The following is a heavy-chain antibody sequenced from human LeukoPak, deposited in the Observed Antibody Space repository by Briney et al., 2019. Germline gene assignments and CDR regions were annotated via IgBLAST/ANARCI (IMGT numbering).Heavy chain of an antibody. CDR3: ARAQGDPRPDYYMDV. CDR2: INPNSGGT. D-gene: IGHD3-16*01. J-gene: IGHJ6*03. CDR1: GYTFTGYY. V-gene: IGHV1-2*02. Sequence: ASVKVSCKASGYTFTGYYMHWVRQAPGQGLEWMGWINPNSGGTNYAQKFQGRVTMTRDTSISTAYMELSRLRSDDTAVYYCARAQGDPRPDYYMDVWDKGTTVTVSS.